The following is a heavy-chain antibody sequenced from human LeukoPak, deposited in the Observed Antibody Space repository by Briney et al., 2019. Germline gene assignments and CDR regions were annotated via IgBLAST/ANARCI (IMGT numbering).Heavy chain of an antibody. CDR2: ISWSSGII. V-gene: IGHV3-9*01. D-gene: IGHD3-3*01. CDR3: AKDTGRPTDAITMEDNAFDI. CDR1: GFTFDDQG. Sequence: PGGSLRLSCAASGFTFDDQGMHWVRQAPGKGLEWVSGISWSSGIIGYADSVKGRFTISRDNAKNSLYLQMDSLRAEDTALYYCAKDTGRPTDAITMEDNAFDIWGQGTMVTVSS. J-gene: IGHJ3*02.